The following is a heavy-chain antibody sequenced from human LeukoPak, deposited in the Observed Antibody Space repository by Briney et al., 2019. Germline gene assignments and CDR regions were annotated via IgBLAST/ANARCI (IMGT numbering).Heavy chain of an antibody. CDR1: GDSITGYY. Sequence: SETLSLTCSVSGDSITGYYWGWIRQPPGKGLEWIGSIYHSGSTYYNPSLKSRVTISVDTSKNQFSLKLSSVTAADTAVYYCARAPVGLLPEPFDYWGQGALVTVSS. D-gene: IGHD1-14*01. V-gene: IGHV4-38-2*02. CDR2: IYHSGST. J-gene: IGHJ4*02. CDR3: ARAPVGLLPEPFDY.